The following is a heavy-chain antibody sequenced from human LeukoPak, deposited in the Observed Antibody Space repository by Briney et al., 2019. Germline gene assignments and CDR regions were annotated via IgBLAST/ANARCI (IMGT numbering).Heavy chain of an antibody. CDR1: GFTFSNYW. D-gene: IGHD2-15*01. CDR2: IKQDGSEK. Sequence: GQSLRLSCAASGFTFSNYWMMWVRQAPGNGLEWLANIKQDGSEKYYVDSVKGRFTISRDNAKNSLYLPMNSLRAEDTAVYYCARDRRCGGSCYHFDYWGQGTLVTVSS. J-gene: IGHJ4*02. CDR3: ARDRRCGGSCYHFDY. V-gene: IGHV3-7*01.